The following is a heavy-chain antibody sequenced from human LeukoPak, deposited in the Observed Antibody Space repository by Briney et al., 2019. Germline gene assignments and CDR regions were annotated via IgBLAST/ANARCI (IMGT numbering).Heavy chain of an antibody. V-gene: IGHV4-34*01. CDR1: GGSFSGYY. CDR2: INHSGST. J-gene: IGHJ4*02. CDR3: ARYQSDESGSGSYYNLYFDY. Sequence: SETLSLTCAVYGGSFSGYYWSWIRQPPGKGLEWIGEINHSGSTNYNPSLKSRVTISVDTSKNQFSLKLSSVTAADTAVYYCARYQSDESGSGSYYNLYFDYWGQGTLVTVSS. D-gene: IGHD3-10*01.